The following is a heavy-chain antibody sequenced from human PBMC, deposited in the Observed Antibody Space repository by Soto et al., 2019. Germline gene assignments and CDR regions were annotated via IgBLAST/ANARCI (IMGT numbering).Heavy chain of an antibody. CDR1: GGTFSSYT. D-gene: IGHD6-13*01. CDR2: IIPILGIA. CDR3: AREGHIAAAGQSGVINY. J-gene: IGHJ4*02. V-gene: IGHV1-69*08. Sequence: QVQLVQSGAEVKKPGSSVKVSCKASGGTFSSYTISWVRQAPGQGLEWMGRIIPILGIANYAQKFQGRVTITADKSTSTAYMELSSLRYEDTAVYYCAREGHIAAAGQSGVINYWGQGTLVTVSS.